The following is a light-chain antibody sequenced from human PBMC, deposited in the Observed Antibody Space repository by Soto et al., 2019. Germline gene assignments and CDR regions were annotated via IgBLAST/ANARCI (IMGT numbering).Light chain of an antibody. V-gene: IGKV1-5*03. CDR3: QHWYGYMWT. Sequence: DIHLTQSPSTLSASVGDRVTITCRASQSISSWLAWYQQKPGKAPKLLIYKASTLESGVPSRFSGSGSGTEFHLTISSLQPDDFATYYCQHWYGYMWTFGQGTKVEIK. CDR2: KAS. CDR1: QSISSW. J-gene: IGKJ1*01.